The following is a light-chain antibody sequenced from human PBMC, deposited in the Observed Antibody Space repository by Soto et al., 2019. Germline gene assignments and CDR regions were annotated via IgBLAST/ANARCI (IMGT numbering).Light chain of an antibody. CDR2: GAS. Sequence: EIVMTQSPVTLSVSPGERATLSCRASQSVSTNLAWYQQKPGQAPRVLIYGASTRATNIPARFSGSGSGTDFTLTISSLQSEDFALYYCQHYNNWQTFGQGTKVDIK. J-gene: IGKJ1*01. CDR1: QSVSTN. CDR3: QHYNNWQT. V-gene: IGKV3-15*01.